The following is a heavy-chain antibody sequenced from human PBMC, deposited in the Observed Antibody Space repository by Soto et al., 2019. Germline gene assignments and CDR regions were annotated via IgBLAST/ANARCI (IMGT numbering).Heavy chain of an antibody. J-gene: IGHJ4*02. CDR2: MSPNSGYT. V-gene: IGHV1-8*01. D-gene: IGHD1-1*01. CDR3: ARGVDAGVDS. Sequence: QVQLVQSEAEVKEPGASVRVSCKASAYTFTSYDINWMRQATGQGLEWMGWMSPNSGYTGYAQKFQGRVTMTRDTSVSTAYMELTNLRSDDTAMYYCARGVDAGVDSWGQGTLVAVSS. CDR1: AYTFTSYD.